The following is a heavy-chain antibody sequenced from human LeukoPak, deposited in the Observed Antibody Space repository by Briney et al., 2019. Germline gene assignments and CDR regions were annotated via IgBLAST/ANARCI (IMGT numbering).Heavy chain of an antibody. Sequence: ASVKVSFKASGYTFTNYLLHWVRQAPGQGLEWVGRITPSVDTTNYAQKFRDRVTMTRDTSTSTVYMELSSLRSEDTAVYYCARATMVRGGPPNNWFDPWGQGTLVTVSS. CDR1: GYTFTNYL. J-gene: IGHJ5*02. V-gene: IGHV1-46*01. CDR3: ARATMVRGGPPNNWFDP. CDR2: ITPSVDTT. D-gene: IGHD3-10*01.